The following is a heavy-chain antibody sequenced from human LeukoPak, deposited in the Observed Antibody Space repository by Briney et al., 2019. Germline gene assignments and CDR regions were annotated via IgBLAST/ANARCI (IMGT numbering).Heavy chain of an antibody. CDR2: IYRSGST. Sequence: GSLRLSCAASGFTVSSSYMSWVRQAPGKGLEWVSVIYRSGSTYYADSVKGRFSISRDSSRNTLHLQMNSLRAEDMAVYYCARIEWERLGRAFDIWGQGTMVTVSS. CDR1: GFTVSSSY. J-gene: IGHJ3*02. CDR3: ARIEWERLGRAFDI. D-gene: IGHD1-26*01. V-gene: IGHV3-53*01.